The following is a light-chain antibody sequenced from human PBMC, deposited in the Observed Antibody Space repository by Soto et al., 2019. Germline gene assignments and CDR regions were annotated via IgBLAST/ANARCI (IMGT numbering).Light chain of an antibody. J-gene: IGLJ1*01. V-gene: IGLV1-44*01. CDR1: SSNIGSKT. CDR2: NSY. Sequence: QSALTQPPSASGTPGQRVTISCSGSSSNIGSKTVNWYQQLPGTVPKLLIYNSYQRPSGVPDRFSGSKSGTSASLAISGLQSEFVSDYYSAAWDSSLYVSVF. CDR3: AAWDSSLYVSV.